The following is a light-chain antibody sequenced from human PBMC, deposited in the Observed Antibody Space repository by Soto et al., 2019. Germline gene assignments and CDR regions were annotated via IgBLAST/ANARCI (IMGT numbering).Light chain of an antibody. CDR2: EVT. Sequence: QSALAQPAPVSGSPGQSITISCTGTTSDIAGYNYVSWYQQHPGKAPKLLIYEVTSRASGVSHRFSGSKSGNTASLIISGLQAEDEAEYYCNSYTSASFYVFGTGTKVTVL. V-gene: IGLV2-14*01. J-gene: IGLJ1*01. CDR1: TSDIAGYNY. CDR3: NSYTSASFYV.